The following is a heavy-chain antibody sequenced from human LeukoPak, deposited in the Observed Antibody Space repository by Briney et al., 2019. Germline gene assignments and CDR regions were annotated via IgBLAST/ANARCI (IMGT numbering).Heavy chain of an antibody. D-gene: IGHD6-19*01. CDR2: ISGSGGST. J-gene: IGHJ4*02. Sequence: GGSLRLSCAASGFTFSSYAMSWVRQAPGKGLEWVSAISGSGGSTYYADSVKGRFTISRDNSKNTLYLQMNSLRAEDTAVYYCAKGAAVAGTNGEYSDYWGQGTLVTVSS. V-gene: IGHV3-23*01. CDR1: GFTFSSYA. CDR3: AKGAAVAGTNGEYSDY.